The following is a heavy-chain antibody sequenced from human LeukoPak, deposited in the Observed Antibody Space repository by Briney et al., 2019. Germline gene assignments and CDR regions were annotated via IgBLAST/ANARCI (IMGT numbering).Heavy chain of an antibody. D-gene: IGHD3-3*01. V-gene: IGHV4-59*08. CDR1: GGSISSYY. J-gene: IGHJ4*02. Sequence: SETLSLTCTVSGGSISSYYWSWIRQPPGKGLEWIGYIYYSGSTNYNPSLKSRVTISVDTSKNQFSLKLSSVTAADTAVYYCARGLRFLEWLLGEGYYFDYWGQGTLVTVSS. CDR3: ARGLRFLEWLLGEGYYFDY. CDR2: IYYSGST.